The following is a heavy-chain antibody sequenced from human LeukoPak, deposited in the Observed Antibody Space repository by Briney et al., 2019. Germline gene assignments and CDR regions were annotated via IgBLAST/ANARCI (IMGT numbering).Heavy chain of an antibody. Sequence: PGGSLTLSCVATGFTFVDYAIHSVRHAPGKGLDKASDISWNSGSIAYADSVRGRFTISRDNGKNSLYLQMNSLRPEDTAFYYCVTGHYESSPYWGKGTLVTAAS. CDR3: VTGHYESSPY. J-gene: IGHJ4*02. D-gene: IGHD3-22*01. V-gene: IGHV3-9*01. CDR1: GFTFVDYA. CDR2: ISWNSGSI.